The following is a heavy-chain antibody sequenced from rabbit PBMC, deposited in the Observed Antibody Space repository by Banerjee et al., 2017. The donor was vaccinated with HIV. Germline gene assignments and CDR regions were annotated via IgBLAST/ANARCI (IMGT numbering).Heavy chain of an antibody. CDR2: IYTTSGST. CDR1: GIHFSSFG. J-gene: IGHJ4*01. V-gene: IGHV1S43*01. D-gene: IGHD6-1*01. CDR3: ARDAGYADDGGVTWDL. Sequence: QELVESGGGLVQPGESLKLSCKASGIHFSSFGINWVRQAPGKGLELIACIYTTSGSTWYASWVNGRFSISRSTSLNTVTLQMTSLTAADTATYFCARDAGYADDGGVTWDLWGPGTLVTVS.